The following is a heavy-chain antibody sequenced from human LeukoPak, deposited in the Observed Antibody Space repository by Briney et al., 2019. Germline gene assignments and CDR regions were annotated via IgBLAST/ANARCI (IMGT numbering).Heavy chain of an antibody. D-gene: IGHD3-22*01. V-gene: IGHV3-43*01. CDR2: INWHGTT. CDR1: GFTFEDYT. CDR3: ASDLNHDSGG. J-gene: IGHJ4*02. Sequence: GGSLRLSCAASGFTFEDYTMNWVRQAPGKTLEWVSLINWHGTTYYTDSVKGRFTVSRDNAKNSLYLQMNSLRVEDTAIYYCASDLNHDSGGWGQGTLVTVSS.